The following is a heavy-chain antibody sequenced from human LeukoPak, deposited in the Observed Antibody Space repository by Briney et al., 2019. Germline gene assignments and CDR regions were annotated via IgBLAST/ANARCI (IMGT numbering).Heavy chain of an antibody. V-gene: IGHV3-74*01. J-gene: IGHJ5*02. CDR3: VRGALRDCSYTSCSRGNWFDP. CDR2: INADGSGT. Sequence: PGGSLRLSCAASGFTFSSHWMHWVRQAPEKGLVGVAHINADGSGTYYAASVKGRLPISRDNAKNTLYLQMHSLTAEDTAVYYCVRGALRDCSYTSCSRGNWFDPWGQGTLVTVSS. CDR1: GFTFSSHW. D-gene: IGHD2-2*01.